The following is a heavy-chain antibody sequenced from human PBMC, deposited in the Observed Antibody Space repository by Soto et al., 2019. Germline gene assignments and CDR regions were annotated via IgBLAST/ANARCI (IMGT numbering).Heavy chain of an antibody. CDR3: ARADSGYAHGYYYYGMDV. CDR1: GFTFSSYS. J-gene: IGHJ6*02. V-gene: IGHV3-48*01. Sequence: EVQLVESGGGLVQPGGSLRLSCAASGFTFSSYSMNWVRRAPGKGLEWVSYISSSSSTIYYADSVKGRFTISRDNAKNSLYLQMNSLRAEDTAVYYCARADSGYAHGYYYYGMDVWGQGTTVTVSS. CDR2: ISSSSSTI. D-gene: IGHD5-12*01.